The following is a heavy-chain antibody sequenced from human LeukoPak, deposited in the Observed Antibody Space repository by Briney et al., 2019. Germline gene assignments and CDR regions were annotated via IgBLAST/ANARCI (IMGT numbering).Heavy chain of an antibody. CDR3: ASGTGTDRVRYFDWLVRRGREENWFDP. CDR2: IYYSGST. J-gene: IGHJ5*02. Sequence: SETLSLTCAVSGGSISSGGYYWSWIRQHPGKGLEWIGYIYYSGSTYYNPSLKSRVTISVDTSKNQFSLKLSSVTAADTAVYYCASGTGTDRVRYFDWLVRRGREENWFDPWGQGTLVTVSS. V-gene: IGHV4-31*11. D-gene: IGHD3-9*01. CDR1: GGSISSGGYY.